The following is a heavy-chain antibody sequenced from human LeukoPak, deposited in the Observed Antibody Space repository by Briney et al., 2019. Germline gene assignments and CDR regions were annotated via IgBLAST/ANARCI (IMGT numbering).Heavy chain of an antibody. D-gene: IGHD3-9*01. J-gene: IGHJ4*02. V-gene: IGHV3-9*01. CDR3: TKGDWFDN. Sequence: VQPGRSLRLSCAASGFNFHDYTMHWVRQAPGKGLEWVSGISWNSRNIAYADSVKGRFTISRDNAKKSLYLQMNSPRLEDAALYYCTKGDWFDNWGQGTLVSASS. CDR1: GFNFHDYT. CDR2: ISWNSRNI.